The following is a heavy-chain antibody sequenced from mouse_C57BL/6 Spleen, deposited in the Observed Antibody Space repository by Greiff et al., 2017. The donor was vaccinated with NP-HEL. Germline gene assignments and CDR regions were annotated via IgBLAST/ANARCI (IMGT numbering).Heavy chain of an antibody. CDR1: GYAFTNYL. Sequence: VQLQQSGAELVRPGTSVKVSCKASGYAFTNYLIEWVKQRPGQGLEWIGVINPGSGGTNYNEKFKGKATLTTDKSSSTASMQLSSLTSEDSAVYFCARSDDGPWFAYWGQGTLVTVSA. D-gene: IGHD2-3*01. J-gene: IGHJ3*01. V-gene: IGHV1-54*01. CDR2: INPGSGGT. CDR3: ARSDDGPWFAY.